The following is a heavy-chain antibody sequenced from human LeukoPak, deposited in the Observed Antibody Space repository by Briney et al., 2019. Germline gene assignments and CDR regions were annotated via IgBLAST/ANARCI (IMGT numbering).Heavy chain of an antibody. CDR3: AKTGYSGSAYGTWYFDY. CDR2: IRYDGSNE. J-gene: IGHJ4*02. CDR1: GFTFSSNG. D-gene: IGHD5-12*01. V-gene: IGHV3-30*02. Sequence: PGGSLRLSCATSGFTFSSNGFHWVRQAPGKGLEWVAFIRYDGSNEYYADSVKGRFTISRDNSKNTLYLQMNSLRTEDTAVYYCAKTGYSGSAYGTWYFDYWGQGTLVTVSS.